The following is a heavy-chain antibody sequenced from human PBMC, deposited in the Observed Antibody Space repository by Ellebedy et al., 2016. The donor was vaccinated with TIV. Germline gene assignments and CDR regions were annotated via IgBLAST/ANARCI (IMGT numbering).Heavy chain of an antibody. CDR2: ISTSGTNK. D-gene: IGHD1-1*01. Sequence: GESLKISCTVSGFTFSTYEMKWVRQAPGKGLEWISYISTSGTNKEYADSVKGRFIVSRDNANNSLYLQMNSLRAEDTAVYYCGRRRPYYGIDVWGQGTTVTVSS. CDR3: GRRRPYYGIDV. V-gene: IGHV3-48*03. CDR1: GFTFSTYE. J-gene: IGHJ6*02.